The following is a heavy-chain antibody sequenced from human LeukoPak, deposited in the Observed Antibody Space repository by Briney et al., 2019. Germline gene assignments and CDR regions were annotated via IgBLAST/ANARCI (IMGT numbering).Heavy chain of an antibody. D-gene: IGHD3-22*01. CDR1: GGTFSSYA. CDR3: ARDLHYYDSSGLCY. V-gene: IGHV1-69*04. CDR2: IIPILGIA. Sequence: SVKVSCKASGGTFSSYAISWVRQAPGQGLEWMGRIIPILGIANYAQKFQGRVTITADKSTSTAYMELSSLRAEDTAVYYCARDLHYYDSSGLCYWGQGTLVTVSS. J-gene: IGHJ4*02.